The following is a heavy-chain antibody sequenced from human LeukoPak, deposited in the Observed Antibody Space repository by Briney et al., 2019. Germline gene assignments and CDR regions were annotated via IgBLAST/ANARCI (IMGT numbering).Heavy chain of an antibody. D-gene: IGHD3-22*01. Sequence: GGSLRLSCAASGFTFSSYAMSWVRQAPGKGLEWVSAISGSGGSTYYADSVKGRFTISRDNSKNTLYLQMNSLRAEDTAVYYCAKVGLVVVITNYFDYWGQGTLVTVSS. J-gene: IGHJ4*02. CDR2: ISGSGGST. CDR1: GFTFSSYA. CDR3: AKVGLVVVITNYFDY. V-gene: IGHV3-23*01.